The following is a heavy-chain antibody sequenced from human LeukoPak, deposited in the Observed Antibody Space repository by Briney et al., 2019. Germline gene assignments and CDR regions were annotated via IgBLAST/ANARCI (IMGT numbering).Heavy chain of an antibody. CDR1: GGSISSGDYY. V-gene: IGHV4-30-4*01. Sequence: SETLSLTCTVSGGSISSGDYYWSWIRQPPGKGLEWIGYIYYSGSTYYNPSLKSRVTLSVDTSKNQFSLKLSSVTAADTAVYYCARRIIAAAGRLGPSPGGDWYFDLWGRGTLVTVSS. D-gene: IGHD6-13*01. J-gene: IGHJ2*01. CDR2: IYYSGST. CDR3: ARRIIAAAGRLGPSPGGDWYFDL.